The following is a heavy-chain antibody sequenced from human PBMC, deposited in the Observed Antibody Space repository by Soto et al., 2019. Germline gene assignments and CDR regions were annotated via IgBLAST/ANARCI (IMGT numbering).Heavy chain of an antibody. D-gene: IGHD5-12*01. J-gene: IGHJ4*02. CDR1: GGTFSSYA. V-gene: IGHV1-69*13. CDR2: IIPIFGTA. CDR3: AKVGEMATIRGNFDY. Sequence: SVKVSCKASGGTFSSYAISWVRQAPGQGLEWMGGIIPIFGTANYAQKFQGRVTITADESTSTAYMELSSLRPEDTAVYYCAKVGEMATIRGNFDYWGQGTLVTVYS.